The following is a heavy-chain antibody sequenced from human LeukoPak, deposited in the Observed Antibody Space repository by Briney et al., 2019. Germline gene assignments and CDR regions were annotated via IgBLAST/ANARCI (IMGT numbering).Heavy chain of an antibody. Sequence: GGSLRLSCSVSGFTFSTYVMHWVRQAPGKGLEYVSAISSNGDNTYYADSVKGRFTISRDNSKNTLYLQMSSLRADDTAVYYCARDRGYYGSSTGYWGQGTLVTVSS. CDR3: ARDRGYYGSSTGY. J-gene: IGHJ4*02. D-gene: IGHD3-10*01. CDR1: GFTFSTYV. CDR2: ISSNGDNT. V-gene: IGHV3-64D*06.